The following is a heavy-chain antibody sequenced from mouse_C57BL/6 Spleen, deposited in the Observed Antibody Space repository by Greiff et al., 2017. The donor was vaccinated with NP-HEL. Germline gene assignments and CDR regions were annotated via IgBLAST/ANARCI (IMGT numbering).Heavy chain of an antibody. D-gene: IGHD2-2*01. CDR3: ARTNGYPFAY. CDR2: IDPSDSYT. Sequence: VQLQQPGAELVMPGASVKLSCKASGYTFTSYWMHWVKQRPGQGLEWIGEIDPSDSYTNYNQKFKGKSTLTVDKSSSTAYMQLSSLTSEDSASNYCARTNGYPFAYWGQGTLVTVSA. J-gene: IGHJ3*01. CDR1: GYTFTSYW. V-gene: IGHV1-69*01.